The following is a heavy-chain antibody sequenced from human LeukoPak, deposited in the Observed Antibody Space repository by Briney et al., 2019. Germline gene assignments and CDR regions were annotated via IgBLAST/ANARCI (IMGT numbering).Heavy chain of an antibody. CDR1: GDSISSYY. CDR3: ARVTYYYDTSGPNGYFGL. V-gene: IGHV4-59*01. D-gene: IGHD3-22*01. Sequence: SETLSLTCTVSGDSISSYYWGWIRQSPEKGLECIGYIYYSASTYYNPSLKSRVTLSVDTSRNQFSLKLTSVTAADTAVYYCARVTYYYDTSGPNGYFGLWGRGTLVTVSS. CDR2: IYYSAST. J-gene: IGHJ2*01.